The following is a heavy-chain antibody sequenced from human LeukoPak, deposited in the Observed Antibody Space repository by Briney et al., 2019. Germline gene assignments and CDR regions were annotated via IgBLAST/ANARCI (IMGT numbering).Heavy chain of an antibody. V-gene: IGHV3-73*01. CDR3: SCLGHYDILTRYYRLTDSFDV. D-gene: IGHD3-9*01. CDR1: GFTFSGSA. J-gene: IGHJ3*01. CDR2: IRSNPNMDAT. Sequence: GGSLRLSCAASGFTFSGSAMHWVRQASGKGLEWVGRIRSNPNMDATAYAASVKGRFTISRDDSKNMVYLQMNSLRPEDTAVYYCSCLGHYDILTRYYRLTDSFDVWGQGTKVTVSS.